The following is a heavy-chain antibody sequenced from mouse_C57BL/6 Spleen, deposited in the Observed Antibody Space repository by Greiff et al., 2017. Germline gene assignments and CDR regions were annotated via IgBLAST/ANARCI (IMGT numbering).Heavy chain of an antibody. CDR2: IDHNSGGP. CDR1: GYTFTSYW. D-gene: IGHD1-1*01. J-gene: IGHJ2*01. CDR3: ARSDHYYGSSYYFDD. V-gene: IGHV1-72*01. Sequence: QVQLQQPGAELVKPGASVKLSCKASGYTFTSYWMHWVKQRPGRGLEWIGRIDHNSGGPKYNEKFKSKATLTVDKPSSTAYMQLSSLTSEDSAVYYCARSDHYYGSSYYFDDWGQGTTLTAAS.